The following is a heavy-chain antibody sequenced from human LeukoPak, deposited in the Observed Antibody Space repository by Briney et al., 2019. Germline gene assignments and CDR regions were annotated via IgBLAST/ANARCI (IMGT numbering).Heavy chain of an antibody. D-gene: IGHD2-2*01. V-gene: IGHV4-59*01. CDR1: GGSISSYY. Sequence: SETLSLTCTVSGGSISSYYWSWIRQPPGKGLEWIGYIYYSGSTNYNPSLKSRVTISVGTSKNQFSLKLSSVTAADTAVYYCARDQCSSTSCYAGDIGYWGQGTLVTVSS. CDR2: IYYSGST. CDR3: ARDQCSSTSCYAGDIGY. J-gene: IGHJ4*02.